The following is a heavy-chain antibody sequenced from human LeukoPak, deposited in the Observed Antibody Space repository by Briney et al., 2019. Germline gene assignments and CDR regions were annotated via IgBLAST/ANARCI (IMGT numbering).Heavy chain of an antibody. CDR3: ARGRGIVGARGKVSNYFDY. J-gene: IGHJ4*02. V-gene: IGHV3-30*04. D-gene: IGHD1-26*01. CDR2: ISYDGSNK. CDR1: GFTFSSYA. Sequence: GGSLRLSCAASGFTFSSYAMHWVRQAPGKGLEWVAVISYDGSNKYYADSVKGRFTISRDNSKNTLYLQMNSLRAEDTAVYYCARGRGIVGARGKVSNYFDYWGQGTLVTVSS.